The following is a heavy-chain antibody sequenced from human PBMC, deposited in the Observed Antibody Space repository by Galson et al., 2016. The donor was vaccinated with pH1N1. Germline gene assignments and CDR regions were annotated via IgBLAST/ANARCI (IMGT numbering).Heavy chain of an antibody. V-gene: IGHV3-30*18. CDR3: AKEMTVKTSENFDY. D-gene: IGHD3-22*01. Sequence: SLRLSCAASGFTFSSYGMQWVRQAPGKGLEWVAVISHDGTVTYYADSVKGRSTISRDSSKNTLSLQMNSLRAEDTAVYYCAKEMTVKTSENFDYWGQGTLVTVSS. J-gene: IGHJ4*02. CDR1: GFTFSSYG. CDR2: ISHDGTVT.